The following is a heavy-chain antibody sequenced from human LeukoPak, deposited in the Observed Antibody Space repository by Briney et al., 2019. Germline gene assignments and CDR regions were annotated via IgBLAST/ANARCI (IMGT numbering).Heavy chain of an antibody. CDR3: ARGYDSSGPSPFDY. V-gene: IGHV4-59*01. D-gene: IGHD3-22*01. Sequence: PSETLSLTCTVSGGSISSYYWSWIRQPPGKGLEWIGYIYYSGSTNYNASLKSRVTISVDTSKNQFSMKLSSVTAADTAVYYCARGYDSSGPSPFDYWGQGTLVTVSS. J-gene: IGHJ4*02. CDR2: IYYSGST. CDR1: GGSISSYY.